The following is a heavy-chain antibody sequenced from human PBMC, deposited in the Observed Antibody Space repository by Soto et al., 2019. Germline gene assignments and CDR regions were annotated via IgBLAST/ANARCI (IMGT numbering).Heavy chain of an antibody. D-gene: IGHD6-19*01. CDR1: GGSISSSSYS. CDR2: MYYGVNT. V-gene: IGHV4-39*01. CDR3: VRHYPRYSRGWSAAPQFAP. Sequence: SETLSLTCIVSGGSISSSSYSWAWIRQPPGKGLEWIGTMYYGVNTYYNPSLESRVTISVDKSANQFSLKLTSVTAADTALYYCVRHYPRYSRGWSAAPQFAPWGQGMLVTVSS. J-gene: IGHJ5*02.